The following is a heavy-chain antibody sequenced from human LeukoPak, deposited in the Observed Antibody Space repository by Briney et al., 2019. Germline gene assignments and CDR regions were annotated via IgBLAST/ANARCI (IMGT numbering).Heavy chain of an antibody. J-gene: IGHJ3*02. CDR3: ARHHSSTRFDAFDI. Sequence: SQTLSLTCAISGDSVSSNTAAWNWIRQSPSRGLEWLGRTYYRSKWYDDYAVFVKSRIIINPDTSKNQFSLKLSSVTAADTAVYYCARHHSSTRFDAFDIWGQGTMVTVSS. CDR2: TYYRSKWYD. V-gene: IGHV6-1*01. CDR1: GDSVSSNTAA. D-gene: IGHD2-2*01.